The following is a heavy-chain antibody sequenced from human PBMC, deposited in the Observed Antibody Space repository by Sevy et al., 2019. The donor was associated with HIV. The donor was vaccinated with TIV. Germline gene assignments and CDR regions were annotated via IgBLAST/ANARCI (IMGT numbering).Heavy chain of an antibody. D-gene: IGHD2-8*01. CDR1: GGTFSSYA. J-gene: IGHJ6*02. Sequence: ASVKVSCKASGGTFSSYAISWVRQAPGQGLEWMGGIIPIFGTANYAQKFQGRVTITADESTSTAYMELSSLSSEDTAVYYCAREGGGRYCTNGVCSRGYYYYYGMDVWGQGTTVTVSS. CDR3: AREGGGRYCTNGVCSRGYYYYYGMDV. CDR2: IIPIFGTA. V-gene: IGHV1-69*13.